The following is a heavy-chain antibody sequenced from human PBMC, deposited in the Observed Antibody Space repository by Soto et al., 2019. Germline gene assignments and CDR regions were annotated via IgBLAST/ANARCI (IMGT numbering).Heavy chain of an antibody. V-gene: IGHV3-23*01. CDR3: ASASIFYYNGGDLNWFDR. J-gene: IGHJ5*02. CDR2: ISGGGGST. Sequence: PGGSLRLSCVVSGITFSRSGMSWVRQAPGKGLEWVSGISGGGGSTFYADSVKGRFTISRDNSKSTVFLQMNSLRAEDTAIYYCASASIFYYNGGDLNWFDRWGQGTPVTVSS. D-gene: IGHD2-21*01. CDR1: GITFSRSG.